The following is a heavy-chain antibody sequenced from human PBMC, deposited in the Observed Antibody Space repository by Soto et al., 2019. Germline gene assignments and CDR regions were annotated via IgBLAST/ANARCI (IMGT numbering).Heavy chain of an antibody. CDR2: IYSGGST. J-gene: IGHJ4*02. D-gene: IGHD5-12*01. V-gene: IGHV3-53*01. CDR1: GFSVTANY. Sequence: EVQVVESGGGLIQPGGSLRLSCEVSGFSVTANYMSWVRQAPGKGLEWVSVIYSGGSTYYIDSVKGRFSISRDISKNTLFHKMNSLRAEDTAVYYCHGYGYWGQGTLVTVSS. CDR3: HGYGY.